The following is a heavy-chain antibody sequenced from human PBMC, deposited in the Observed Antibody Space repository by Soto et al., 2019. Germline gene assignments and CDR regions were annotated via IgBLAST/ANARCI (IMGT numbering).Heavy chain of an antibody. CDR3: AKDRGYCSGGSCYGYFQH. CDR1: GFTFDDYA. Sequence: EVQLVESGGGLVQPDRSLRLSCAASGFTFDDYAMHWVRQAPGKGLEWVSGISWNSGSIGYADSVKGRFTISRDNAKNSLYLQMNSLRAEDTALYYCAKDRGYCSGGSCYGYFQHWGQGTLVTVSS. J-gene: IGHJ1*01. CDR2: ISWNSGSI. V-gene: IGHV3-9*01. D-gene: IGHD2-15*01.